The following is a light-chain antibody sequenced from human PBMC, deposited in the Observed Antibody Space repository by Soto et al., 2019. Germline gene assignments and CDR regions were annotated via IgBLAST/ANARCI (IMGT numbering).Light chain of an antibody. V-gene: IGKV2-24*01. CDR2: KVS. Sequence: DIVMTQTPLSSPVTLGQAASISCRSSQSLVHNDGNAYLSWFQQRPGQPPRLLIYKVSDRFSGVPDRLTGSGAGTDFTLTISRVEAEDVGVYYCMQAKQSPWPFGQGTKVDIX. CDR3: MQAKQSPWP. J-gene: IGKJ1*01. CDR1: QSLVHNDGNAY.